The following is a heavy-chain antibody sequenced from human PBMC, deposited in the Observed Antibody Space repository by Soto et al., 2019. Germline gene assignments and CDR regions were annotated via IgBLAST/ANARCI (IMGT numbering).Heavy chain of an antibody. V-gene: IGHV2-5*01. CDR1: RLAVSTRGMA. J-gene: IGHJ4*02. CDR3: TPRQDTSRGPIY. CDR2: STQ. Sequence: PALLKGTRTVRLSCEFTRLAVSTRGMALGWIRQPPGRAPEWLALSTQYSPSLQSRLTFTKDTSKNQVVLTMTNMDPVDTSTYYCTPRQDTSRGPIYCGQGIIVTVSS. D-gene: IGHD6-13*01.